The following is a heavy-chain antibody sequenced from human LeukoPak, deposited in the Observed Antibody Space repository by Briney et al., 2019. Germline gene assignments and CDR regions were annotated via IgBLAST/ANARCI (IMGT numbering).Heavy chain of an antibody. J-gene: IGHJ4*02. Sequence: GRSLRLSCAASGFTFSSYGMHWVRQAPGKGLEWVAVISYDGSNKYYADSVKGRFTISRDNSKNTLYLQMNSLRAEDTAVYHCARVRVVDFDYWGQGTLVTVSS. V-gene: IGHV3-30*03. CDR1: GFTFSSYG. D-gene: IGHD2-15*01. CDR3: ARVRVVDFDY. CDR2: ISYDGSNK.